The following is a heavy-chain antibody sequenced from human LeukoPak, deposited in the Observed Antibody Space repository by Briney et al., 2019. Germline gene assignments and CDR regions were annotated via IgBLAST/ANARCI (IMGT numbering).Heavy chain of an antibody. Sequence: SETLSLTCVVSGGSVSGYYWGWIRQPPGRGLEWIGYVYYSGSTNYNPSFKSRITISVDTSRNQFSLQLSSVTAADTAVYYCARALIGSVPDYWGQGTLVTVSS. CDR3: ARALIGSVPDY. CDR2: VYYSGST. D-gene: IGHD3-22*01. J-gene: IGHJ4*02. CDR1: GGSVSGYY. V-gene: IGHV4-59*02.